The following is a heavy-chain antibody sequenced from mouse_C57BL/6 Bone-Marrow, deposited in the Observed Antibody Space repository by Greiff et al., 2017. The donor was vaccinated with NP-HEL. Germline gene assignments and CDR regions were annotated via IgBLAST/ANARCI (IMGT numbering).Heavy chain of an antibody. CDR3: ARDGDSSGFYAMDY. D-gene: IGHD3-2*02. CDR1: GFTFSDFY. J-gene: IGHJ4*01. V-gene: IGHV7-1*01. Sequence: EVKLVESGGGLVQSGRSLRLSCATSGFTFSDFYMAWVRQAPGKGLEWIAASRNKANDYTTEYSASVKGRFIVSRDTSQSILYLQMNALRAEDTAIYYCARDGDSSGFYAMDYWGQGTSVTVSS. CDR2: SRNKANDYTT.